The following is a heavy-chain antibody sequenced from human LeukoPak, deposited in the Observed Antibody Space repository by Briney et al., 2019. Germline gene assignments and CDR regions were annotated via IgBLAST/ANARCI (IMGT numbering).Heavy chain of an antibody. CDR3: VRAQYYGSRGDY. CDR2: IYSGGST. D-gene: IGHD3-10*01. CDR1: GFTVSSNY. J-gene: IGHJ4*02. Sequence: GGSLRLSCAASGFTVSSNYTRWVRQAPGKGRECVSDIYSGGSTYYADSVKGRFTISRGNSKNNLFLQMSSLGGEHTAVYYCVRAQYYGSRGDYWGEGTLVTVSS. V-gene: IGHV3-66*01.